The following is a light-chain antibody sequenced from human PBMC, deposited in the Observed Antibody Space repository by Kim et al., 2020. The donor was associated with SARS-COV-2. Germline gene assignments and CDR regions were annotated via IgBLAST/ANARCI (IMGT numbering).Light chain of an antibody. CDR2: DVS. CDR3: SSYASSSTPYV. Sequence: QSLTISCTGTSSDIGGHTYVSWHQQHPGRAPKVVIYDVSDRPSGVSNRFSGSKSGNTASLTISGLQAEDEADYYCSSYASSSTPYVFGTGTKVTVL. J-gene: IGLJ1*01. CDR1: SSDIGGHTY. V-gene: IGLV2-14*03.